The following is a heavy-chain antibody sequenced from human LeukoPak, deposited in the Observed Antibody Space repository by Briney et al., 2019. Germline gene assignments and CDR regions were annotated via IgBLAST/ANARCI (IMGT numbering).Heavy chain of an antibody. Sequence: PGGSLRLSCAASGFAFSNYWLNWVRQAPGKGLEGVANIKEDGREKYYVDSVKGRFTISRDNAKNSLCLQMNSLRAEDTAIYYCVRSGGYWGQGTLVTVSS. V-gene: IGHV3-7*05. J-gene: IGHJ4*02. CDR3: VRSGGY. D-gene: IGHD1-26*01. CDR1: GFAFSNYW. CDR2: IKEDGREK.